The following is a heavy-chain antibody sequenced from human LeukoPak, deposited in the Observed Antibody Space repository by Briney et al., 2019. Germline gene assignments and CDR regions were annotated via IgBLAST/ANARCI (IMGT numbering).Heavy chain of an antibody. CDR2: IYSGGST. J-gene: IGHJ4*02. CDR1: GFTVSSNY. V-gene: IGHV3-53*01. CDR3: AKDRDGSGSYWYY. Sequence: GGSLRLSCAASGFTVSSNYMSWVRQAPGKGLEWVSVIYSGGSTYYADSVKGRFTISRDNSKNTLYLQMNSLRAEDTAVYYCAKDRDGSGSYWYYWGQGTLVTVSS. D-gene: IGHD3-10*01.